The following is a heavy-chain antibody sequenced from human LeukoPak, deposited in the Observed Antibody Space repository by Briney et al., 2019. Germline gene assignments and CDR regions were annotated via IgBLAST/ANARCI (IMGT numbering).Heavy chain of an antibody. D-gene: IGHD3-16*02. CDR2: INHSGST. V-gene: IGHV4-34*01. Sequence: NPSETLSLTCAVYGGSFSGYYWSWIRQPPGKGLEWIGEINHSGSTNYNPSLKSRVTISVDTSKNQFSLKLSSVTAADTAVYYCARAAKYYDYVWGSHRKYYYFDYWGQGTLVTVSS. CDR3: ARAAKYYDYVWGSHRKYYYFDY. J-gene: IGHJ4*02. CDR1: GGSFSGYY.